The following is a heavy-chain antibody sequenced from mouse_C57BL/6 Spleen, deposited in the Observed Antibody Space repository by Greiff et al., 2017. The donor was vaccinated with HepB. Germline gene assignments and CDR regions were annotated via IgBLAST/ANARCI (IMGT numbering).Heavy chain of an antibody. CDR1: GFTFSSYA. CDR2: ISSGGDYI. CDR3: TRDNYYGNLFAY. V-gene: IGHV5-9-1*02. D-gene: IGHD2-1*01. Sequence: EVKLVESGEGLVKPGGSLKLSCAASGFTFSSYATSWVRQTPEKRLEWVAYISSGGDYIYYADTVKGRFTISRDNARNTLYLQMSSLKSEDTAMYYCTRDNYYGNLFAYWGQGTLVTVSA. J-gene: IGHJ3*01.